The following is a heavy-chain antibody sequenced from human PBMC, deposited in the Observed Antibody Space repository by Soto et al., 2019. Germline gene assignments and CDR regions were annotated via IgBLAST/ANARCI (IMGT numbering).Heavy chain of an antibody. CDR1: GGTFRNHV. Sequence: SVKVSCKASGGTFRNHVFNWVRQAPGQGLEWMGGIIPIIGTPNYAQKFQGRVTITADASTNTVYLDASSLRSQDTAVYYCARDLEFRDGNISHLDYWGQGTLVTVSS. V-gene: IGHV1-69*13. CDR3: ARDLEFRDGNISHLDY. D-gene: IGHD3-10*01. J-gene: IGHJ4*02. CDR2: IIPIIGTP.